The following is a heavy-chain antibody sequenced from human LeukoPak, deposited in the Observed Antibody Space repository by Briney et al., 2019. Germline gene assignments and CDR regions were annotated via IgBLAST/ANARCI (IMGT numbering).Heavy chain of an antibody. J-gene: IGHJ5*02. CDR3: ARVKGRIAVAGTDWFDP. Sequence: SQTLSLTCAISGDSVSSNSAAWNWIRQSPSRGLEWLGRTYYRSKWYNDYAVSVKGRITINPDTSKNQFSLQLNSVTPEDTAVYYCARVKGRIAVAGTDWFDPWGQGTLVTVSS. V-gene: IGHV6-1*01. CDR1: GDSVSSNSAA. D-gene: IGHD6-19*01. CDR2: TYYRSKWYN.